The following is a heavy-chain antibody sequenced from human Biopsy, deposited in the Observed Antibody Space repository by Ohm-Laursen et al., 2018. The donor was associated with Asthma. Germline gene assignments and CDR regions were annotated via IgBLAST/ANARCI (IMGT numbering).Heavy chain of an antibody. D-gene: IGHD1-26*01. J-gene: IGHJ4*02. CDR1: SSGGYS. Sequence: SSGGYSWSWVRQAPGKGLEWVSGISWNSGSIGYADSVKGRFTISRDNAKNSLYLQMNSLRAEDTALYYCAKGEWELLEANFDYWGQGTLATVSS. CDR3: AKGEWELLEANFDY. CDR2: ISWNSGSI. V-gene: IGHV3-9*01.